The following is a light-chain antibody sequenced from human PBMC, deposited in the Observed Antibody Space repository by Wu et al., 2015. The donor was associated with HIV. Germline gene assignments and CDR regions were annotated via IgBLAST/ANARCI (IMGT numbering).Light chain of an antibody. Sequence: IVLTQSPGTLSLSPGERATLSCRASQTIARSHLAWYQQKPGQPPRLLIYSASSRAPGIPDRFSGSGSRTDFTLTISRLEPEDFAVYFCQQYRTFGPGTKVDIK. V-gene: IGKV3-20*01. CDR2: SAS. J-gene: IGKJ3*01. CDR3: QQYRT. CDR1: QTIARSH.